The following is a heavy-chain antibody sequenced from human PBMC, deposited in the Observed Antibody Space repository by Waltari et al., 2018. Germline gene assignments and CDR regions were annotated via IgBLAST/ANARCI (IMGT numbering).Heavy chain of an antibody. V-gene: IGHV3-7*01. D-gene: IGHD3-16*01. Sequence: EVQLGESGGGVVQPGGSVRVGCAASGFTVSSKWMRCGRKAAGKGLEWVANLTTDGSEKDYVDSVKARFTISRDYAQNSLYLTMNRLRAEDPAVYYCAREFGSRDYWGQGTLVTVSS. CDR2: LTTDGSEK. J-gene: IGHJ4*02. CDR1: GFTVSSKW. CDR3: AREFGSRDY.